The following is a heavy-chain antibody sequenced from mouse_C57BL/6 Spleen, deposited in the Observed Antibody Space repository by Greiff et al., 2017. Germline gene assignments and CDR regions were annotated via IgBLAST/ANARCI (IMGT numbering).Heavy chain of an antibody. V-gene: IGHV1-50*01. CDR3: ARSRDYDNY. Sequence: QVQLQQPGAELVKPGASVKLSCKASGYTFTSYWMQWVKQRPGQGLEWIGEIDPSDSYTNYNQKFKGKATLTVDTSSSTAYMQLSSLTSEDSAVYNWARSRDYDNYWGQGTTLTVSS. CDR1: GYTFTSYW. J-gene: IGHJ2*01. CDR2: IDPSDSYT. D-gene: IGHD2-4*01.